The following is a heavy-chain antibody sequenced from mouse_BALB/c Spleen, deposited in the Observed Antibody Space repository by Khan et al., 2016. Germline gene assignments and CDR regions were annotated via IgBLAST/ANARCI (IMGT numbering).Heavy chain of an antibody. V-gene: IGHV5-6-5*01. Sequence: EVELVEPGGGLLKPGGSLKLSCAASGFTFRNYAMSWFRQTPEKRLEWVASISTGDSTYYGDSVKGRFTISRDNARNILYLQMSSLRSEDTAMFYCAREDYGNYGDYFDYWGQGTTLTVSS. D-gene: IGHD2-1*01. CDR3: AREDYGNYGDYFDY. J-gene: IGHJ2*01. CDR2: ISTGDST. CDR1: GFTFRNYA.